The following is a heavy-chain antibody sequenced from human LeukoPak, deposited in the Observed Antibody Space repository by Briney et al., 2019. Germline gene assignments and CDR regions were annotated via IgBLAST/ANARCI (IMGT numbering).Heavy chain of an antibody. D-gene: IGHD6-19*01. CDR2: ISAYNGNT. CDR1: GYTFTSYG. CDR3: ARLYSSGYAYDAFDI. V-gene: IGHV1-18*01. J-gene: IGHJ3*02. Sequence: RASVKVSCKASGYTFTSYGTSWVRQAPGQGLEWMGWISAYNGNTNYAQKLQGRVTMTTDTSTSTAYMELRSLRSDDTAVYYCARLYSSGYAYDAFDIWGQGTMVTVSS.